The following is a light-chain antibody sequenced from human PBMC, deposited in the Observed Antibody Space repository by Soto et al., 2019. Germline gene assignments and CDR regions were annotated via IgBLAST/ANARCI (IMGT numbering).Light chain of an antibody. V-gene: IGKV1-5*01. CDR1: QSISSW. CDR2: DAS. CDR3: QQYNSYSPYT. J-gene: IGKJ2*01. Sequence: DIQMTQSPSTLSASVGDRVTITCRASQSISSWLAWYQQKPGKAPKLLIYDASSLESGVPSRFSGSGSGTEFTLTIISLQYDDFATYYCQQYNSYSPYTFGQGTKLEIK.